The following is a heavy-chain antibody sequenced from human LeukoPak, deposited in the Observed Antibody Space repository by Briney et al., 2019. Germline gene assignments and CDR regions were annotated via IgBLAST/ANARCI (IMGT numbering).Heavy chain of an antibody. CDR3: AKESDSGYHSEGPRN. D-gene: IGHD5-12*01. Sequence: GGSLRLSCAASGFVLSDYGMHWVRQAPGKGLEWVAFVRNDGSSEYCVGSVKGRFTISRDKSKNTLYLQMNSLRVEDTAVYSCAKESDSGYHSEGPRNWGLGTLVTVSS. J-gene: IGHJ4*02. V-gene: IGHV3-30*02. CDR1: GFVLSDYG. CDR2: VRNDGSSE.